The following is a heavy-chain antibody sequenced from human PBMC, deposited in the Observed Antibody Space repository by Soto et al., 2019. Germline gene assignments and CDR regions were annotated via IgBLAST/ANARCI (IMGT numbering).Heavy chain of an antibody. CDR3: AAGTVLSSRTFDY. D-gene: IGHD2-8*02. CDR1: GFTFTSSS. CDR2: IVVSTGNT. V-gene: IGHV1-58*01. Sequence: QMQLVQSGPEVKKPGTSVKVSCKASGFTFTSSSVQWVRQDRGQRLEWIGWIVVSTGNTNYAQRFQERVTITRDMPTSTAYMELSSLRSDDTAVYYCAAGTVLSSRTFDYWGQGTLVTVSS. J-gene: IGHJ4*02.